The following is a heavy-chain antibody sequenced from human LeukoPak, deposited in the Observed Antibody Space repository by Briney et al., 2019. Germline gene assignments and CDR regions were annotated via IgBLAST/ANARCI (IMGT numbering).Heavy chain of an antibody. V-gene: IGHV1-2*02. CDR3: ARARYYDSSGYPSFDY. D-gene: IGHD3-22*01. CDR2: VDPNSVGT. J-gene: IGHJ4*02. CDR1: GYTFTSYG. Sequence: ASVKVSCKASGYTFTSYGISCVRQAPGQGLEWMGWVDPNSVGTHFAQSFQGRVTLTRDTSISTAYMELSSLRSDDTAFYYCARARYYDSSGYPSFDYWGQGTLVTVSS.